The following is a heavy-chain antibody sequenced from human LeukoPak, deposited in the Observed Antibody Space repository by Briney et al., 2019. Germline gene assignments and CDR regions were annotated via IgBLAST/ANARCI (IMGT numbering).Heavy chain of an antibody. CDR2: IYHSGST. J-gene: IGHJ5*02. Sequence: SETLSLTCTVSGGSISGYYWGWIRQPPGKGLEWIGSIYHSGSTYYNPSLKSRVTISVDTSKNQFSLKLSSVTAADTAVYYCARDLRRGGWFDPWGQGTLVTVSS. CDR1: GGSISGYY. V-gene: IGHV4-38-2*02. D-gene: IGHD3-10*01. CDR3: ARDLRRGGWFDP.